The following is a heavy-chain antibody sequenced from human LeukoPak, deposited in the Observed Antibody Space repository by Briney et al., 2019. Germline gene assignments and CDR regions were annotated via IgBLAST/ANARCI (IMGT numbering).Heavy chain of an antibody. CDR2: IKEDGTET. J-gene: IGHJ4*02. V-gene: IGHV3-7*03. Sequence: GGSLRLSCAASGFMFSSNWMSWVRLAPGKGLEWVANIKEDGTETYYVDSVKGRFTISRDKSKNTLYLQMNSLRAEDTAIYYCAKEFFDSQQLVPYFDYWGQGTLVTVSS. D-gene: IGHD6-13*01. CDR3: AKEFFDSQQLVPYFDY. CDR1: GFMFSSNW.